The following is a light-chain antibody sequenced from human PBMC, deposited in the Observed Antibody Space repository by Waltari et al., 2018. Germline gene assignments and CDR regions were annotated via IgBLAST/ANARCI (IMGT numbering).Light chain of an antibody. Sequence: RASQSLSKKDLAWYQQKPGQPPRLLIYGASSRAAGIPDRFSGSGSGTDFTLTISRLEPEDFAMYYCQQYGSSVMYTFGQGTKLEIK. J-gene: IGKJ2*01. CDR1: QSLSKKD. CDR2: GAS. V-gene: IGKV3-20*01. CDR3: QQYGSSVMYT.